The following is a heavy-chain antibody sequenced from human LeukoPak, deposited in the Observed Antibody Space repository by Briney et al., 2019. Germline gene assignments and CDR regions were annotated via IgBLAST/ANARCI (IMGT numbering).Heavy chain of an antibody. V-gene: IGHV3-21*01. CDR1: GFTFSSYS. J-gene: IGHJ4*02. CDR3: ARGNDLAAAGYFDY. CDR2: ISSSSSYI. Sequence: GGSLRLSCAASGFTFSSYSMNWVRQAPGKGLEWVSSISSSSSYIYYADSVKGRFTISRDNAKNSLYLQMNSLRAEDTAVYYCARGNDLAAAGYFDYWGQGTRVPVSS. D-gene: IGHD6-13*01.